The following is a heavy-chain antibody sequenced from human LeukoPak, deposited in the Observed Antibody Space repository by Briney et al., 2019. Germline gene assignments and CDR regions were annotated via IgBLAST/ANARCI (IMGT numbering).Heavy chain of an antibody. CDR1: GFTFSESW. CDR3: ARGRDDFWSGYPFY. D-gene: IGHD3-3*01. Sequence: QPGGSLRLSCAASGFTFSESWMSWVRQAPGKGLEWVGNIKQDGSEKYYVDSVKGRFTISRDNAKNSLYLQMNSLRAEDTAVYYCARGRDDFWSGYPFYWGQGTLVTVSS. J-gene: IGHJ4*02. V-gene: IGHV3-7*04. CDR2: IKQDGSEK.